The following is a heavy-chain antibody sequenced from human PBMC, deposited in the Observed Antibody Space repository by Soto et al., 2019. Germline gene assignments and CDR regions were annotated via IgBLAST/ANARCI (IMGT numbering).Heavy chain of an antibody. V-gene: IGHV2-5*01. J-gene: IGHJ3*01. CDR1: GFSLTTSGAG. CDR3: APSRRSSLDAFDF. D-gene: IGHD6-6*01. Sequence: SGPTLVNPTQTLTLTCTFSGFSLTTSGAGVGWIRQPPGKALEWLALIYWNDDERYSPSLRSRLTITKDTSKNRVVLTMTNMEAVDTATYYCAPSRRSSLDAFDFWGQVTMFTVSS. CDR2: IYWNDDE.